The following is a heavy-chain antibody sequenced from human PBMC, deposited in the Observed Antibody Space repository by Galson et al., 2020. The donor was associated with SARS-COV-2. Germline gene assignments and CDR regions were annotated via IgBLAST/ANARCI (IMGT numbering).Heavy chain of an antibody. Sequence: GGSLRLSCTTSGFTFRSYDMHWVRQAPGKGLEWVALISFAGSDKYYADSVKGRFTISRDSSKNMLFLQMSSLRTEDTAVYYCARDVVRNSHGYLDSWGQGTLVTVSS. J-gene: IGHJ4*02. CDR1: GFTFRSYD. CDR3: ARDVVRNSHGYLDS. V-gene: IGHV3-30*04. D-gene: IGHD5-18*01. CDR2: ISFAGSDK.